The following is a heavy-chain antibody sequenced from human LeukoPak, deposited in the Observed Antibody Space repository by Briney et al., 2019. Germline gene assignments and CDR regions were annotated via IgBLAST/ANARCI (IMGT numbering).Heavy chain of an antibody. CDR3: ARESRHVATILREGDY. CDR2: MNPNSGNT. Sequence: GASVKVSCKTSGYTFTNYDINWVRQAAGQGLEWMGWMNPNSGNTGYAQKFQGRVTITADKSTSTAYMELSSLRSEDTAVYYCARESRHVATILREGDYWGQGTLVTVSS. CDR1: GYTFTNYD. D-gene: IGHD5-24*01. J-gene: IGHJ4*02. V-gene: IGHV1-8*03.